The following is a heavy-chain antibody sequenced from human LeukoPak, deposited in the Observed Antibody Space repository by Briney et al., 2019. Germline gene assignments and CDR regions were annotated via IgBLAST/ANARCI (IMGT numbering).Heavy chain of an antibody. CDR3: ARPGLLQDLAWCKYFDP. J-gene: IGHJ5*02. V-gene: IGHV1-2*02. D-gene: IGHD3/OR15-3a*01. Sequence: ASVKVSCKASGYTFSGFYIHWVRQAPGQGLEWMGWINPNSGGTNYAQKFQGRVTMTRDTSISTAYMELSRLRSDDTAVYYCARPGLLQDLAWCKYFDPWGQGTLVTVSS. CDR1: GYTFSGFY. CDR2: INPNSGGT.